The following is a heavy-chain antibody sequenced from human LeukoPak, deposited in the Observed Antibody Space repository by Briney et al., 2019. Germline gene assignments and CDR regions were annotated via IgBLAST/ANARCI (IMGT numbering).Heavy chain of an antibody. D-gene: IGHD5-18*01. V-gene: IGHV5-51*01. CDR1: GSIFTSYW. CDR2: IDPSDSET. J-gene: IGHJ4*02. Sequence: GESLQISGKASGSIFTSYWIGWGRPLPGKGLEWMGIIDPSDSETRYTPSCQGQVTISVDKSLTTADLQWNSLKASDTAMYHCARQTAMGRSGDYWGQGTLVTVSS. CDR3: ARQTAMGRSGDY.